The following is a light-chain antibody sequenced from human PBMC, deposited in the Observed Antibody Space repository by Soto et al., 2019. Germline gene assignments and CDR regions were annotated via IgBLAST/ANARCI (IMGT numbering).Light chain of an antibody. Sequence: DIQMTQSPSSLSASVGDRVTITGQASQNIKNYLNWYQQTPGRAPKLLIYDASNLEAGVPSRFRGSGSGTDFTFTISRLQPEDIATYYCQQYENLPTFGQGTRLEIK. CDR3: QQYENLPT. CDR1: QNIKNY. J-gene: IGKJ5*01. CDR2: DAS. V-gene: IGKV1-33*01.